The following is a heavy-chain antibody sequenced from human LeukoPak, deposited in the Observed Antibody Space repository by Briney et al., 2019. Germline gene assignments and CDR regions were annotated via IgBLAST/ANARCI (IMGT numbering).Heavy chain of an antibody. V-gene: IGHV3-21*01. D-gene: IGHD3-16*01. J-gene: IGHJ4*02. CDR1: GFTVSSLA. CDR3: VVQITYGVLSDPDF. CDR2: SGTRSGTK. Sequence: PGGSLRLSCPASGFTVSSLAMHWVRQAPGKGLEWVSSSGTRSGTKYYADSVKGRFTISRDSAMNSVSLQINSLRAEDTAVYYCVVQITYGVLSDPDFWGQGILVTVSS.